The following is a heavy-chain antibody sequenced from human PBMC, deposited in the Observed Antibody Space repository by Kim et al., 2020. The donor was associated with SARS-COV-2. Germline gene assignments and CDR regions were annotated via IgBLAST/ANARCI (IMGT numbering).Heavy chain of an antibody. Sequence: VKGRFTISRGNSKNTLYLQMNSLRAEDTAVYYCARDGKSFYYGSGSYVAYWGQGTLVTVSS. CDR3: ARDGKSFYYGSGSYVAY. D-gene: IGHD3-10*01. V-gene: IGHV3-30*01. J-gene: IGHJ4*02.